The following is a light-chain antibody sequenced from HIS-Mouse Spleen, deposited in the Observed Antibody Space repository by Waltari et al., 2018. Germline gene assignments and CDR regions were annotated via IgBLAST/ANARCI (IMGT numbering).Light chain of an antibody. V-gene: IGLV3-10*01. CDR2: EDS. Sequence: SYELTQPPSVSVSPGQTARITCSGDALPKKYAYWYQQKSGQAPVLFIYEDSNRPSGIPERLSVSSSGTMATLTISGAQVEDEADYYCYSTDSSGNHYVFGTGTKVTVL. J-gene: IGLJ1*01. CDR3: YSTDSSGNHYV. CDR1: ALPKKY.